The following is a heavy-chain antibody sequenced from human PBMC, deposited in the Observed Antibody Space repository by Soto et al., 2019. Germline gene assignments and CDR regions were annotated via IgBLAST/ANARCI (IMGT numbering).Heavy chain of an antibody. Sequence: SETLSLTCAVYGGSFSGYYWSWIRQPPGKGLEWIGEINHSGSTNYNPSLKSRVTISVDASKNQFSLKLSSVTAADTAVYYCAFGYSGYDPELIFDYWGQGTLVTVSS. CDR3: AFGYSGYDPELIFDY. J-gene: IGHJ4*02. CDR1: GGSFSGYY. V-gene: IGHV4-34*01. D-gene: IGHD5-12*01. CDR2: INHSGST.